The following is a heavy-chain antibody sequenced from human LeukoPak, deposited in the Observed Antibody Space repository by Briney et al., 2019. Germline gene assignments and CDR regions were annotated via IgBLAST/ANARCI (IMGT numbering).Heavy chain of an antibody. CDR2: IYYSGST. J-gene: IGHJ3*02. CDR1: GGSISSSSYY. Sequence: PSETLSLTCTVSGGSISSSSYYWGWIRQPPGKGLEWIGSIYYSGSTYYNPSLKSRVTISVDTSKNQFSLKLSSVTAADTAVYYCARLYGYWGPYVPWGAFDIWGQGTMVTVSS. CDR3: ARLYGYWGPYVPWGAFDI. V-gene: IGHV4-39*07. D-gene: IGHD5-18*01.